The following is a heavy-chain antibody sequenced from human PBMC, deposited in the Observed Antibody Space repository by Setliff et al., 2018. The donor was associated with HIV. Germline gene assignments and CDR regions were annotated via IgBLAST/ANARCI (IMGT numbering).Heavy chain of an antibody. V-gene: IGHV3-30*02. D-gene: IGHD3-10*01. CDR1: GLTFSNCG. CDR2: IRSDGSNK. CDR3: AKDKGQKYADY. Sequence: PGGSLRLSCATSGLTFSNCGMHWVRQAPGKGLEWVASIRSDGSNKYYADSVTGRFTISRDDSKNTLYLQMNSLRAEDTAVYYCAKDKGQKYADYWGQGTMVTSPQ. J-gene: IGHJ4*02.